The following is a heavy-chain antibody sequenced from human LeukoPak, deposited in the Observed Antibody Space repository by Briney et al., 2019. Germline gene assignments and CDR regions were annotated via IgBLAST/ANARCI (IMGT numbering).Heavy chain of an antibody. D-gene: IGHD3-10*01. V-gene: IGHV3-30*02. CDR1: GFTFSSYG. Sequence: PGGSLRLSCAASGFTFSSYGMHWIRQAPGKGLEWVAYIRYDGGNKDYADSVKGRFTISRDNSKKTMYMQMNSLRADDTAVYYCARGFGQFEYWGQGALVIVSP. J-gene: IGHJ4*02. CDR3: ARGFGQFEY. CDR2: IRYDGGNK.